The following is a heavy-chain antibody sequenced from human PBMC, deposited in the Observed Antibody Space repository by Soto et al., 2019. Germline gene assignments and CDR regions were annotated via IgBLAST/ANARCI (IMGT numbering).Heavy chain of an antibody. D-gene: IGHD1-7*01. CDR2: ISYDGSNK. CDR1: GFTFSSYG. Sequence: GGSLRLSCAACGFTFSSYGMHWVRQAPGKGLEWVAVISYDGSNKYYADSVKGRFTISRDNYRNKLYLQMDSLRAKDTAGYYCAKDHVGYKWNSGGFPGYFEYWGLGTLVTVS. J-gene: IGHJ4*02. V-gene: IGHV3-30*18. CDR3: AKDHVGYKWNSGGFPGYFEY.